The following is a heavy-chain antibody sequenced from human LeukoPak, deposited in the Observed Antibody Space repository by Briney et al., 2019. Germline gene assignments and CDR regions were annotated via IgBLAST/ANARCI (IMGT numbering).Heavy chain of an antibody. CDR1: GGTFSSYA. CDR3: ARPIAVRTFDAFDI. V-gene: IGHV1-69*13. J-gene: IGHJ3*02. CDR2: IIPIFGTA. D-gene: IGHD6-19*01. Sequence: GASVKASCKASGGTFSSYAISWVRQAPGQGLEWMGGIIPIFGTANYAQKFQGRVTITADESTSTAYMELSSLRSEDTAVYYCARPIAVRTFDAFDIWGQGTMVTVSS.